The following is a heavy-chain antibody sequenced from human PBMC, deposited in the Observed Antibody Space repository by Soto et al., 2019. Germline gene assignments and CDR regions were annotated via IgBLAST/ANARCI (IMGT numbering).Heavy chain of an antibody. CDR1: GYTFISYY. CDR3: ARDLGGWPDY. J-gene: IGHJ4*02. V-gene: IGHV1-46*01. CDR2: INPSDGAT. Sequence: ASVKVSCKASGYTFISYYMHWVRQAPGQGLEWMGRINPSDGATRYAQKFQGRVTITRDTSASTAYMELSSLRSEGTAVYYCARDLGGWPDYWGQGTLVTVSS. D-gene: IGHD2-15*01.